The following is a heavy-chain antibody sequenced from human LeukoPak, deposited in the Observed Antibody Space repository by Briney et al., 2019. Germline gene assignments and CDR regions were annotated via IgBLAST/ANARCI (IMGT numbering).Heavy chain of an antibody. CDR2: FDPEDGET. V-gene: IGHV1-24*01. CDR1: GYTLTELS. J-gene: IGHJ3*02. CDR3: ATDRKSSWYSVGAFDI. D-gene: IGHD6-13*01. Sequence: ASVTVSCTVSGYTLTELSMHWVRQAPGKGLEWMGGFDPEDGETIYAQKFQGRVTMTEDTSTDTAYMELSSLRSEDTAVYYCATDRKSSWYSVGAFDIWGQGTMVTVSS.